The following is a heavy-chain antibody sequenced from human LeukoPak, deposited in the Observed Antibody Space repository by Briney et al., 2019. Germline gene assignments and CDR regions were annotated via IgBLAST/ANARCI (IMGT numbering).Heavy chain of an antibody. D-gene: IGHD3-10*01. J-gene: IGHJ4*02. Sequence: GGSLRLSCAASGFTFGRYAMNWVRQAPGKGLEWLSAISGSGTYTYYPDSVKGRFTTSRDNSKNTLYLQMSSLRADDTAVYYCAKDRGGRVSGYEGADYWGQGTLVTVSS. CDR1: GFTFGRYA. CDR3: AKDRGGRVSGYEGADY. CDR2: ISGSGTYT. V-gene: IGHV3-23*01.